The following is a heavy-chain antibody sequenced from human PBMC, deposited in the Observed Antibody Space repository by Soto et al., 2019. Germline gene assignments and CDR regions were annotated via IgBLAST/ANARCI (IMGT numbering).Heavy chain of an antibody. CDR3: ARWGTTGGLDV. D-gene: IGHD3-16*01. CDR2: TSYDGSNK. J-gene: IGHJ4*02. V-gene: IGHV3-30*19. Sequence: QVQQVESGGGVVQPGTSLRLSCVGSGFTFRSYVIHWVRQAPGKGLEWVELTSYDGSNKYYDDSVKGRFTISRDNSRNTVDLQMDSLRLENTALYYCARWGTTGGLDVWGQGTLVSLSS. CDR1: GFTFRSYV.